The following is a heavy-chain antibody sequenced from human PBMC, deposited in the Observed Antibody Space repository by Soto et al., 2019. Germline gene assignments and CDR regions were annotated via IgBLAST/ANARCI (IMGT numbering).Heavy chain of an antibody. D-gene: IGHD3-22*01. V-gene: IGHV1-69*01. Sequence: QVQLVQSGAEMQQPGASVRVSCKASGGTFSNYAFSWLRQAPGQGLEWLGGTIPMFGTPNYAQKFQGRVAISADESTATVYMELSSLRSEDTAVYFCARPLRDRNYYYGMAVWGQGTTVTVSS. CDR1: GGTFSNYA. CDR3: ARPLRDRNYYYGMAV. J-gene: IGHJ6*02. CDR2: TIPMFGTP.